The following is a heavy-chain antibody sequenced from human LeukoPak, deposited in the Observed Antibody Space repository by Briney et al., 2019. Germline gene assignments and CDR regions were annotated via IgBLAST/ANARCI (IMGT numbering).Heavy chain of an antibody. CDR3: ARAFGYYNAFDI. D-gene: IGHD3-9*01. J-gene: IGHJ3*02. Sequence: ASVKVSCKASGYTFTGYYMHWVRQAPGQGLEWMGWINPNSGGTNYAQKFQGRVTMTRDTSTSTVYMELSSLRSEDTAVYYCARAFGYYNAFDIWGQGTMVTVSS. CDR1: GYTFTGYY. V-gene: IGHV1-2*02. CDR2: INPNSGGT.